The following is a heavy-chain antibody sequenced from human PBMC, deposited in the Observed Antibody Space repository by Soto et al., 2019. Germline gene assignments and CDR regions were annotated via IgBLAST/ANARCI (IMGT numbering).Heavy chain of an antibody. V-gene: IGHV4-34*01. CDR3: ASEPVYYYDLSPG. D-gene: IGHD3-22*01. Sequence: SETLSLTCAVYGGSFSGYYWSWIRQPPGKGLEWIGEINHSGSTNYNPSLKSRVTISVDTSKNQFSLKLSSVTAADTAVYYCASEPVYYYDLSPGWGQGTLVTVSS. CDR1: GGSFSGYY. CDR2: INHSGST. J-gene: IGHJ4*02.